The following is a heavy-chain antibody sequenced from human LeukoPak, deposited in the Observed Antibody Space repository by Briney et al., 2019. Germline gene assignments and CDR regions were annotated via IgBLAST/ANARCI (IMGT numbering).Heavy chain of an antibody. V-gene: IGHV3-66*01. Sequence: GGSLRLSCAASGFTVSSNYMSWVRQAPGKGLEWVSVIYSGGSTYYADSVKGRFTISRDNSKNTLYLQMNSLRAEDTAVYYCARDRGYYYGSGSYYAWNYWGQGTLVTVSS. CDR1: GFTVSSNY. CDR3: ARDRGYYYGSGSYYAWNY. D-gene: IGHD3-10*01. CDR2: IYSGGST. J-gene: IGHJ4*02.